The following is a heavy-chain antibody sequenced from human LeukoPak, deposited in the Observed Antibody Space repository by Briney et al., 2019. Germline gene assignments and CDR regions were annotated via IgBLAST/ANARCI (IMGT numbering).Heavy chain of an antibody. J-gene: IGHJ4*02. CDR1: GYTFTNYY. Sequence: GASVKGSCKTSGYTFTNYYIHWVRQAPGQGLDCMGIINPNGGATSYTQKFQGRVTMTRDTSTSTVYMELSSLRSEDTAVYYCARVMVAWFGDKAFDYWGQGTLVTVSS. CDR2: INPNGGAT. CDR3: ARVMVAWFGDKAFDY. V-gene: IGHV1-46*01. D-gene: IGHD3-10*01.